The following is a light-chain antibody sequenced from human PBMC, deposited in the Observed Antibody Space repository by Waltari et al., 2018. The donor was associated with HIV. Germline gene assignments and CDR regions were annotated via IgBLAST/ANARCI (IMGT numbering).Light chain of an antibody. Sequence: DIQMNQYPSTLSAFVGDRVTITCRASQSISNWLAWYQQKPGKAPNLLIYKASALVNVVPSRFSGSGSGTEFTLTISSLQPEDFATYYCQQYDNGWITFGQGTRLEI. CDR3: QQYDNGWIT. J-gene: IGKJ5*01. CDR2: KAS. CDR1: QSISNW. V-gene: IGKV1-5*03.